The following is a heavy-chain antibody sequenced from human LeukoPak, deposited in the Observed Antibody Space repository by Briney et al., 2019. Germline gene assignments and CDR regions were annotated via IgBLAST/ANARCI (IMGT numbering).Heavy chain of an antibody. D-gene: IGHD3-10*01. CDR2: IKQDGGET. CDR1: GFTFSSYW. CDR3: ATDSYVSGSYYRLFY. V-gene: IGHV3-7*01. J-gene: IGHJ4*02. Sequence: GGSLRLSCAASGFTFSSYWMSWVRQAPGKGLEWVANIKQDGGETFYVDSVKDRFTISRDNAKNTLYLQMNNLRAEDTAIYYCATDSYVSGSYYRLFYWGRGTLVTVSS.